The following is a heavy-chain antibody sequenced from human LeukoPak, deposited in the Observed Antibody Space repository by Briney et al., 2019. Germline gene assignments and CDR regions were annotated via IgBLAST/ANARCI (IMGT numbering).Heavy chain of an antibody. D-gene: IGHD3-3*01. J-gene: IGHJ4*02. CDR1: GGSISSYY. Sequence: SETLSLTCTVSGGSISSYYWSWIRQPPGKGLEWIGYIYYSGSTNYNPSLKSRVTISVDTSKNQFSLKLSSVTAADTAVYYCARGVRSYDSWSGYYYFDYWGQGTLVTVSS. CDR2: IYYSGST. V-gene: IGHV4-59*01. CDR3: ARGVRSYDSWSGYYYFDY.